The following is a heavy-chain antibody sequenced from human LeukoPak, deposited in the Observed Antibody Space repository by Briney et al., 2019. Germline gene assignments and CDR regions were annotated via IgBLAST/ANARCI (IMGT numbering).Heavy chain of an antibody. D-gene: IGHD2-2*02. CDR3: ARFVVPAAIEFSWFDP. CDR2: IYYSGST. J-gene: IGHJ5*02. Sequence: SETLSLTCTVSGGSISSGDYYWSWIRQPPGKGLEWIGYIYYSGSTNYNPSLKSRVTISVDTSKNQFSLKLSSVTAADTAVYYCARFVVPAAIEFSWFDPWGQGTLVTVSS. V-gene: IGHV4-61*08. CDR1: GGSISSGDYY.